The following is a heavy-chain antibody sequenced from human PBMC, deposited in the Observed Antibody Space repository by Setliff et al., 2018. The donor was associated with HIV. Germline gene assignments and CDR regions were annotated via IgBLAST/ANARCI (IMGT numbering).Heavy chain of an antibody. CDR1: GGSMSSYY. V-gene: IGHV4-59*01. J-gene: IGHJ4*02. CDR2: IYYTGST. CDR3: ARNRVPSSL. D-gene: IGHD3-10*01. Sequence: SETLSLTCTVSGGSMSSYYWSWIRQPPGKGLEWIGSIYYTGSTDYNPSLMSQVTISLDTPKNQFSLKLNSVIAADTSVYYCARNRVPSSLWGQGTLVTVSS.